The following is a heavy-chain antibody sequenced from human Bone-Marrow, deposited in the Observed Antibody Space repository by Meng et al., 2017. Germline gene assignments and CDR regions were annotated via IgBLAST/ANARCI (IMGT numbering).Heavy chain of an antibody. Sequence: ASVKVSCKASGYTFTSYGISWVRQAPGQGLEWMGWISAYNGNTNYAQKLQGRVTMTTDTSTSTAYMELRSLRSDDTAVYYCAKDSGILPPDYYDSTGYYYYYYYGMDVWGQGTAVTVSS. D-gene: IGHD3-22*01. J-gene: IGHJ6*02. CDR1: GYTFTSYG. CDR3: AKDSGILPPDYYDSTGYYYYYYYGMDV. V-gene: IGHV1-18*01. CDR2: ISAYNGNT.